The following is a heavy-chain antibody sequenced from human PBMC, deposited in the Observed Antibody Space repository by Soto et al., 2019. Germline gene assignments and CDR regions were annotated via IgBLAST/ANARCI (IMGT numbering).Heavy chain of an antibody. CDR3: ARDSDYYDSSGYYCY. J-gene: IGHJ4*02. CDR1: GFTFSSYA. CDR2: ISYDGSNK. V-gene: IGHV3-30-3*01. D-gene: IGHD3-22*01. Sequence: GGALRLSCAASGFTFSSYAMHWVRQAPGKGLEWVAVISYDGSNKYYADSVKGRFTISRDNSKSTLYLQMNSLRAEDTAVYYCARDSDYYDSSGYYCYWGQGTLVTVSS.